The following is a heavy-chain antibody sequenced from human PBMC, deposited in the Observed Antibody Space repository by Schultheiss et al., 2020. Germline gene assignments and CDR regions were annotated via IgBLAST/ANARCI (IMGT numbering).Heavy chain of an antibody. CDR2: ISWNSAII. D-gene: IGHD3-16*01. Sequence: GGSLRLSCAASGFTFSNYWMHWVRQAPGKGLEWVSGISWNSAIIGYADSVEGRFTIARDNAENSLYLQVNSLKAEDTALYYCAKGGLCLRGDFFDSWGQGTLVTVSS. J-gene: IGHJ4*02. CDR1: GFTFSNYW. V-gene: IGHV3-9*01. CDR3: AKGGLCLRGDFFDS.